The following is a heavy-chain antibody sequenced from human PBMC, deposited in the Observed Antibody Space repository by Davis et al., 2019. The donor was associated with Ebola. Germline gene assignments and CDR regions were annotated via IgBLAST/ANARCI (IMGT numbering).Heavy chain of an antibody. J-gene: IGHJ4*02. CDR3: ARDIRRYSSGWYPVGY. V-gene: IGHV1-18*01. CDR2: IIPIFGTA. D-gene: IGHD6-19*01. Sequence: AASVKVSCKVSGYTLTELSMHWVRQAPGQGLEWMGGIIPIFGTANYAQKLQGRVTMTTDTSTSTAYMELRSLRSDDTAVYYCARDIRRYSSGWYPVGYWGQGTLVTVSS. CDR1: GYTLTELS.